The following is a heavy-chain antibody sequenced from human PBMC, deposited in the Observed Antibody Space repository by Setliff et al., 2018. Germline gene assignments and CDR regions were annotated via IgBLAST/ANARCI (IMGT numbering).Heavy chain of an antibody. CDR3: ARDGDYFGSGNRFDP. Sequence: LSLTCTVSGGSINNYYWSWVRQPPGKGLEWLGYISYSGKTNYNPSLKSRVTMSVDTSKNQFSLKVDSVTAADTAMYYCARDGDYFGSGNRFDPWGQGTLVTVSS. D-gene: IGHD3-10*01. J-gene: IGHJ5*02. CDR2: ISYSGKT. CDR1: GGSINNYY. V-gene: IGHV4-59*01.